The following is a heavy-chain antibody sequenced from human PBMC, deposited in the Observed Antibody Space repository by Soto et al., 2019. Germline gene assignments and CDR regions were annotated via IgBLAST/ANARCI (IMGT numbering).Heavy chain of an antibody. D-gene: IGHD2-15*01. V-gene: IGHV1-2*02. CDR2: INPNSGGT. CDR1: GYTFTGYY. J-gene: IGHJ3*02. CDR3: ARDGCSGGSCYTTDAFDI. Sequence: QVQLVQSGAEVKKPGASVKVSCKASGYTFTGYYMHWVRQAPGQGLEWMGWINPNSGGTNYAQKFQGRVTMTRDTSISTASMELSRLRSDDTAVYYCARDGCSGGSCYTTDAFDIWGQGTMVTVSS.